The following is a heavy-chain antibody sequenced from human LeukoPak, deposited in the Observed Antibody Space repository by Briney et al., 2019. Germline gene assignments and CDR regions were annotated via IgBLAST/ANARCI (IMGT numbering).Heavy chain of an antibody. Sequence: GGSLRLSCEASGFTFSDYGMNWVRQAPGKGLEWVASISSGSSYKYYADSVKGRFTISRDNAKNSLYLQMNSLRAEDTALYHCARGGYYDFWSGYYAFDYWGQGTLVTVSS. CDR2: ISSGSSYK. CDR3: ARGGYYDFWSGYYAFDY. D-gene: IGHD3-3*01. J-gene: IGHJ4*02. CDR1: GFTFSDYG. V-gene: IGHV3-21*04.